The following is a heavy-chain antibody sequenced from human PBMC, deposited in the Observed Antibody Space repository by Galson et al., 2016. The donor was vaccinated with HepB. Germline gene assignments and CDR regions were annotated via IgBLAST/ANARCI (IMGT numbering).Heavy chain of an antibody. CDR2: ISSSSSTI. CDR1: GVDFSTHE. V-gene: IGHV3-48*03. D-gene: IGHD3-16*01. Sequence: SLRLSWGASGVDFSTHEMNWVRKAPGKGLEGISYISSSSSTIYYAASVKGRFTISRDNAKNSLYLQMNSLRAEVTAVYFCVRPHQGWGTTDSWGPSTLVPPSS. J-gene: IGHJ5*01. CDR3: VRPHQGWGTTDS.